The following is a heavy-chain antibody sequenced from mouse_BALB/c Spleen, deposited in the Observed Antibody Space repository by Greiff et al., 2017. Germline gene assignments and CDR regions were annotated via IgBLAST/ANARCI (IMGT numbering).Heavy chain of an antibody. CDR2: ISSGGSYT. Sequence: EVKLQESGGDLVKPGGSLKLSCAASGFTFSSYGMSWVRQTPDKRLEWVATISSGGSYTYYPDSVKGRFTISRDNAKNTLYLQMSSLKSEDTAMYYCARQDSSGYVCYFDYWGQGTTLTVSS. CDR3: ARQDSSGYVCYFDY. J-gene: IGHJ2*01. V-gene: IGHV5-6*01. CDR1: GFTFSSYG. D-gene: IGHD3-2*01.